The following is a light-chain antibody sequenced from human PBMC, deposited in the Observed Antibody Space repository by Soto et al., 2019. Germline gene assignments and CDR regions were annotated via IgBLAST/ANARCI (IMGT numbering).Light chain of an antibody. CDR3: SSYTSSSTRRV. CDR2: DVS. Sequence: QSVLTQPASVSGSPGQSITISCTGTSSDVGGYNYVSWYQQHPGKAPKLMIYDVSNRPSGVSNRFSGSKSGNTASLTISGLQAEDEADYYCSSYTSSSTRRVFGPGTKVTVL. V-gene: IGLV2-14*01. CDR1: SSDVGGYNY. J-gene: IGLJ1*01.